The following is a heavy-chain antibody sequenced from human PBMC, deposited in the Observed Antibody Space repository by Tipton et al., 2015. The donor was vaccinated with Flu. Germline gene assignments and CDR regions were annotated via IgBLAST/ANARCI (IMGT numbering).Heavy chain of an antibody. V-gene: IGHV4-34*01. J-gene: IGHJ3*02. Sequence: TLSLTCAVYGGSFSSHYWSWIRQPPGKGLEWIGEINPSGSTNYNPALKSQVTISSDTSKNQVSLKLRSVTAADTAVYYCAAHCSGGSCSHAFDIWGQGTMVTVSS. CDR2: INPSGST. D-gene: IGHD2-15*01. CDR3: AAHCSGGSCSHAFDI. CDR1: GGSFSSHY.